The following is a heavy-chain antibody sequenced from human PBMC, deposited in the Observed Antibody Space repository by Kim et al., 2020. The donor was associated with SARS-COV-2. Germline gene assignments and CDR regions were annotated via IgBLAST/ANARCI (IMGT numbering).Heavy chain of an antibody. D-gene: IGHD2-15*01. CDR2: IYYSGST. V-gene: IGHV4-39*07. Sequence: SETLSLTCTVSGGSISSSSYYWGWIRQPPGKGLEWIGSIYYSGSTYYNPSLKSRVTISVDTSKNQFSLKLSSVTAADTAVYYCARQAGYIVVVVALGNWFDPWGQGTLVTVSS. CDR3: ARQAGYIVVVVALGNWFDP. J-gene: IGHJ5*02. CDR1: GGSISSSSYY.